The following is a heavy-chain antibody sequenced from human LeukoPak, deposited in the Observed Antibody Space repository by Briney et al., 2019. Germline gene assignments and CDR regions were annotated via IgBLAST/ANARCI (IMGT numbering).Heavy chain of an antibody. V-gene: IGHV3-23*01. CDR3: AKAGVGGSFPIDY. CDR2: ISASGGST. CDR1: GFTFSRYA. J-gene: IGHJ4*02. D-gene: IGHD1-26*01. Sequence: GGSLRLSCAAPGFTFSRYAMSWVRQAPGRGLQWVSSISASGGSTYYADSVKGRFTISRDNSKNTLYLQVNSLRPEDTALYFCAKAGVGGSFPIDYWGQGTLVTVSS.